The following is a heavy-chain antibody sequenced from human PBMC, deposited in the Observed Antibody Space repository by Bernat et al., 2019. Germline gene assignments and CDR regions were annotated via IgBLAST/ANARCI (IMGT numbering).Heavy chain of an antibody. V-gene: IGHV3-11*01. CDR1: GFTFSDYY. J-gene: IGHJ6*02. CDR2: ISSSGSTI. Sequence: QVQLVESGGGLVKPGGSLRLSCAASGFTFSDYYMSWIRQAPGKGLEWVSYISSSGSTIYYADSVKGRFTISRDNAKNSLYLQMNSLRAEDTAVYYCARDRSNPYYDLWSNYYQFPDVWGQGTTVTVTS. D-gene: IGHD3-3*01. CDR3: ARDRSNPYYDLWSNYYQFPDV.